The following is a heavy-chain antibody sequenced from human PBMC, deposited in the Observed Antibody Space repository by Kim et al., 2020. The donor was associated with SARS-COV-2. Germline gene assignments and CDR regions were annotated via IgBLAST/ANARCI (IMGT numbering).Heavy chain of an antibody. CDR2: INHSGST. Sequence: SETLSLTCAVYGVSFSGYYWSWIRQPPGKGLEWIGEINHSGSTNYNPSLKSRVTISVDTSKNQFSLKLSSVTAADTAVYYCARARPRYSGYVAYDYYYYYGMDVWGQGTTVTVSS. CDR3: ARARPRYSGYVAYDYYYYYGMDV. J-gene: IGHJ6*02. D-gene: IGHD5-12*01. CDR1: GVSFSGYY. V-gene: IGHV4-34*01.